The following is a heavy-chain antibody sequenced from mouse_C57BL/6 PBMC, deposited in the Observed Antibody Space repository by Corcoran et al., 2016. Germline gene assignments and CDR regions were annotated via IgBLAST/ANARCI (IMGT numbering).Heavy chain of an antibody. J-gene: IGHJ1*03. CDR3: ARVGYSTHWYFDV. V-gene: IGHV1-26*01. Sequence: EVQLQQSGPELVKPGASVKISCKASGYTFTDYYMNWVKQSHGKSLEWIGDINPNNGGTSYNQKFKGKATLTVDKSSSTAYMELRSLTSEDSAVYYCARVGYSTHWYFDVWGTGTTVTVSS. CDR1: GYTFTDYY. D-gene: IGHD2-5*01. CDR2: INPNNGGT.